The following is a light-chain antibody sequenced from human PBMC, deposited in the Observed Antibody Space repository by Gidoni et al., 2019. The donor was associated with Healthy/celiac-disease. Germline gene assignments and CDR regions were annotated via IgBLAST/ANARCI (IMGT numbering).Light chain of an antibody. Sequence: EIVLTQSPATLSLSPGERATLSCRASQSVSSYLAWYQQKPGHAPRLLIYDASNRATGIPARFSGSGSGTDFTLNISSLEPEDFAVYYCQQRSNWPPLTFGGGTKVEIK. V-gene: IGKV3-11*01. CDR1: QSVSSY. J-gene: IGKJ4*01. CDR2: DAS. CDR3: QQRSNWPPLT.